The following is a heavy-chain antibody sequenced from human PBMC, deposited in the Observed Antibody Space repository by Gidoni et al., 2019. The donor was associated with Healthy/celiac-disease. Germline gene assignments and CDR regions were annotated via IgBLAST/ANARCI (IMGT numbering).Heavy chain of an antibody. V-gene: IGHV1-69*01. CDR2: IIPIFGTA. J-gene: IGHJ5*02. D-gene: IGHD3-10*01. Sequence: QVQLVQSGAEVKKPGSSVKVSCQASGGTFSSYAISWVRQAPGQELEWMGGIIPIFGTANDAQKFQGRVTITADESTSTAYMELSSLRSEDTAVYYCASGGEPSTWFDPWGQGTLVTVSS. CDR1: GGTFSSYA. CDR3: ASGGEPSTWFDP.